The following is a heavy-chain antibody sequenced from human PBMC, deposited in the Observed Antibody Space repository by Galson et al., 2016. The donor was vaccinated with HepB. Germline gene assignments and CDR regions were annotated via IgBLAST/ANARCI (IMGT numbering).Heavy chain of an antibody. V-gene: IGHV5-51*01. CDR3: ARGYFASSGYLGAGAFDV. CDR2: IYLGDSDT. J-gene: IGHJ3*01. CDR1: GYSFTSYW. Sequence: QSGAEVKKPGESLKISCQGSGYSFTSYWIAWVRQMPGKGLEWMGIIYLGDSDTRYSPSFQGQVTISADRPISTASLQWSSLKASDTAMYYCARGYFASSGYLGAGAFDVWGQGTMVTVSS. D-gene: IGHD3-22*01.